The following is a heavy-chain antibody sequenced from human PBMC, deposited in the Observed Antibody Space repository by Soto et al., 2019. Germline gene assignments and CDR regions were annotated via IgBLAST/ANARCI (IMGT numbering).Heavy chain of an antibody. CDR2: MYHSGST. CDR1: GGSISSGGYS. J-gene: IGHJ5*02. V-gene: IGHV4-30-2*01. Sequence: SETLSLPCAVSGGSISSGGYSWSLIRQPPGKGLEWIGYMYHSGSTYYNPSLKSRVTISTDYAAPVKGRFIISRDDSKNTLYLQMNSLKTGDTAVYYCADYYASGSMTLDPWGPGTLVTVSS. CDR3: MNSLKTGDTAVYYCADYYASGSMTLDP. D-gene: IGHD3-10*01.